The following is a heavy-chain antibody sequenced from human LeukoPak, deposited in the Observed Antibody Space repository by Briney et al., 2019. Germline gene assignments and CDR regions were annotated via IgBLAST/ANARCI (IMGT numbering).Heavy chain of an antibody. CDR3: ARDNSVEDTAWWFDP. V-gene: IGHV1-46*01. J-gene: IGHJ5*02. CDR1: GYTLTSYY. CDR2: INPSGGST. D-gene: IGHD4-23*01. Sequence: EASVKVSCKASGYTLTSYYMHWVRQAPGQGLEWMGIINPSGGSTSYAQKFQGRVTMTRDMSTSTDYMELSSLRSEDTAVYYCARDNSVEDTAWWFDPWGQGTLVTVSS.